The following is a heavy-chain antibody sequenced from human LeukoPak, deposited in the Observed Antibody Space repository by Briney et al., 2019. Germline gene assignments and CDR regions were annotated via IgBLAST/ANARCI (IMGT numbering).Heavy chain of an antibody. V-gene: IGHV4-4*02. CDR1: GGSVTSTNW. D-gene: IGHD4-23*01. Sequence: PSGTLSPTCGVSGGSVTSTNWWTWVRQPPGKGLEWIGEVHLDGRTNYNPSLKSRLTMSVDLSENHISLKLTSVTAADTAVYFCARVGSKVVTHVFDIWGQGTMVTVSS. J-gene: IGHJ3*02. CDR2: VHLDGRT. CDR3: ARVGSKVVTHVFDI.